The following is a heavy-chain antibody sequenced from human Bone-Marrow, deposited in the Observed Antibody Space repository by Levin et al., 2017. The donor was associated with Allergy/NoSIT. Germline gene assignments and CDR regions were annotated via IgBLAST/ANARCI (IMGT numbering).Heavy chain of an antibody. CDR1: GFTFNDYT. J-gene: IGHJ4*02. CDR2: ISWDASTT. V-gene: IGHV3-43*01. D-gene: IGHD6-19*01. Sequence: RGESLKISCAASGFTFNDYTMHWVRQAPQRGLEWVSLISWDASTTHYADSVRGRFTISRDNSKNALYLQMNSLTTEDTALYYCAKDLSPRIAVTGNIEYWGQGTLVTVSS. CDR3: AKDLSPRIAVTGNIEY.